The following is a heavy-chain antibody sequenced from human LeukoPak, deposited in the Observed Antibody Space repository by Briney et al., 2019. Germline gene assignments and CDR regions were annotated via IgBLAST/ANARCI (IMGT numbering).Heavy chain of an antibody. CDR1: GGTFSNYG. J-gene: IGHJ4*02. CDR2: IIPMFGTR. D-gene: IGHD6-13*01. Sequence: SVKVSCKASGGTFSNYGISWMRQAPGQGLEWMGGIIPMFGTRNYAQKFQGRVTITADKSTSTAYMELSSLRSEDTAVYYCARSSIIAAAGPYYFDYWGQGTLVTVSS. CDR3: ARSSIIAAAGPYYFDY. V-gene: IGHV1-69*06.